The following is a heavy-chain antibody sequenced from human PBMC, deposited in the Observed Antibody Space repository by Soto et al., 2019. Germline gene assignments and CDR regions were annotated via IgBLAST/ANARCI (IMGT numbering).Heavy chain of an antibody. V-gene: IGHV3-23*01. CDR3: ARPVVVAATPYYYYYMDG. CDR1: GFTFSSYA. Sequence: EVQLLESGGGLVQPGGSLRLSCAASGFTFSSYAMSWVRQAPGKGLEWVSAISGSGGSTYYADSVKGRFTISRDNSKKTLYLQMNSLRAEDTAVYYCARPVVVAATPYYYYYMDGWGKGTPVTVAS. CDR2: ISGSGGST. D-gene: IGHD2-15*01. J-gene: IGHJ6*03.